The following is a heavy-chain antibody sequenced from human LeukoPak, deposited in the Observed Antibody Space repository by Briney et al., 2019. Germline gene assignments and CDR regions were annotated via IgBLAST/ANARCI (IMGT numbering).Heavy chain of an antibody. CDR2: IYHSGST. D-gene: IGHD2-2*01. Sequence: KPSETLSLTCAVSGYSISSGYYWGCIRQPPGEVLEGIGSIYHSGSTYYNPSLKRRVTISVDTSKNQFSLKLSSVTAADTAVYYCASSPTYYCSSTSCYQNAFDIWGQGTMVTVSS. CDR3: ASSPTYYCSSTSCYQNAFDI. J-gene: IGHJ3*02. V-gene: IGHV4-38-2*01. CDR1: GYSISSGYY.